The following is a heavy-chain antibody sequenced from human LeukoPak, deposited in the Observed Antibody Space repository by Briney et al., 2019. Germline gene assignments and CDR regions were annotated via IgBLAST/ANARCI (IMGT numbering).Heavy chain of an antibody. V-gene: IGHV4-38-2*02. CDR1: GYSISSGYY. CDR2: LYYGGNT. CDR3: ARRAKSRAFDI. Sequence: SETLSLTCTVSGYSISSGYYWAWIRQPPGKGLEWIASLYYGGNTYYNPSLNGRLTMNVDTSKNQLSLTLRSVTAADAALYFCARRAKSRAFDIWGQGTMVTVS. D-gene: IGHD3-10*01. J-gene: IGHJ3*02.